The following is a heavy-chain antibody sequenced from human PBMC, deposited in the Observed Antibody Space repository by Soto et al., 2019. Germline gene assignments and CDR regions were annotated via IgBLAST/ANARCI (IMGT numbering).Heavy chain of an antibody. CDR3: AHTIAAAASLYYFAY. D-gene: IGHD6-13*01. V-gene: IGHV2-5*02. CDR2: IYWDDDK. J-gene: IGHJ4*02. Sequence: SGPTLVNPTQTLTLTCTFSGFSLSTSAVGVGWIRQPPGKALEWLALIYWDDDKRYSPSLKSRLTITKDTSKNQVLLIMTNMDPVDTATYYCAHTIAAAASLYYFAYWGQGTLVTVSS. CDR1: GFSLSTSAVG.